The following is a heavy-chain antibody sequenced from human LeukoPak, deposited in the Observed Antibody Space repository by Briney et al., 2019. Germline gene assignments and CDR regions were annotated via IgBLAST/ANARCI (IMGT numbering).Heavy chain of an antibody. V-gene: IGHV4-59*01. CDR1: GGSISSYY. Sequence: SETLSLTCTVSGGSISSYYWSWIRQPPGKGLEWIGYVHYSGSTNYNPSLTSRVTISVDTSKNQFSLNLSSVTTADTAVYYCARVEEGYGSGRRGNFYDYYMDVWGKGTTVTISS. D-gene: IGHD3-10*01. J-gene: IGHJ6*03. CDR3: ARVEEGYGSGRRGNFYDYYMDV. CDR2: VHYSGST.